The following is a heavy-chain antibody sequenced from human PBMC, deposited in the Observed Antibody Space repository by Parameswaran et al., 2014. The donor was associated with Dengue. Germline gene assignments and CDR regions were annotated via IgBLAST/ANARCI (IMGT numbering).Heavy chain of an antibody. Sequence: ISVARWIRQSPSRGLEWLGRTYYRSKWYNDYAVSVKSRITINPDTSKNQFSLQLNSVTPEDTAVYYCASCSSSWSCNWFDPWGQGTLVTVSS. CDR3: ASCSSSWSCNWFDP. V-gene: IGHV6-1*01. J-gene: IGHJ5*02. CDR2: TYYRSKWYN. CDR1: ISVA. D-gene: IGHD6-13*01.